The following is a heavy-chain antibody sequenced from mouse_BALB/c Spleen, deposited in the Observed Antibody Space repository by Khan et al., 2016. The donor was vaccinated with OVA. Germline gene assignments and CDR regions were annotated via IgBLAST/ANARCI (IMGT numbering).Heavy chain of an antibody. CDR1: GYTFTDYG. D-gene: IGHD1-1*01. V-gene: IGHV9-3*02. CDR3: AKDDYNGSAYRNLDHYALDY. Sequence: QIQWVQSGPELKKPGETGKISCKASGYTFTDYGMNWVKQAPGKGLKWMGWINPNTGESTLAEDFKGRFAVSLETSVRTAYLQINNLKTEDTAIYFCAKDDYNGSAYRNLDHYALDYWGQGTSVTVSS. J-gene: IGHJ4*01. CDR2: INPNTGES.